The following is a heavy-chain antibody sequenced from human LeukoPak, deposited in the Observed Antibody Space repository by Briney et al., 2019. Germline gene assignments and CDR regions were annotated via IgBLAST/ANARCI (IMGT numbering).Heavy chain of an antibody. J-gene: IGHJ4*02. V-gene: IGHV3-48*03. CDR1: GFTFGSYE. Sequence: GGSLRLSCAASGFTFGSYEMNWVRQAPGKGLEWVSYITTSGRTIYYADSVKGRFTISRDNAKNSLYLQMSSLRAEDTAVYYCARGEDYGTNSFDYWGQGTLVTVSS. D-gene: IGHD4-17*01. CDR2: ITTSGRTI. CDR3: ARGEDYGTNSFDY.